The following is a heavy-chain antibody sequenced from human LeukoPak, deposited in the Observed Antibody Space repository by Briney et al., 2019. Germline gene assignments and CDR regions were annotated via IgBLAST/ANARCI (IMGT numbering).Heavy chain of an antibody. J-gene: IGHJ4*02. CDR1: GFTFSSYA. D-gene: IGHD3-22*01. Sequence: GGSLRLSCAASGFTFSSYAMHWVRQAPGKGLEYVSAISSNGGSTYYANSVKGRFTISRDNSKNTLYLQMGSLRAEDMAVYYCARFLDYDSSGYYTAYFDYWGQGTLVTVSS. V-gene: IGHV3-64*01. CDR3: ARFLDYDSSGYYTAYFDY. CDR2: ISSNGGST.